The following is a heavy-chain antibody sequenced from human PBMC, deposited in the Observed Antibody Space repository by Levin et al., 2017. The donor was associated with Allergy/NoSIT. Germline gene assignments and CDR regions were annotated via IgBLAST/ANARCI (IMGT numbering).Heavy chain of an antibody. J-gene: IGHJ5*02. CDR2: IYYSGST. CDR1: GGSVSSGSYS. CDR3: ARVMDTMWWFDP. Sequence: SETLSLTCTVSGGSVSSGSYSWSWIRQPPGKGLEWIGYIYYSGSTNYNPSLRSRVTISLDTSKNQLSLKLSSVTAADTAVYYCARVMDTMWWFDPWGQGTLVTVSS. V-gene: IGHV4-61*01. D-gene: IGHD5-12*01.